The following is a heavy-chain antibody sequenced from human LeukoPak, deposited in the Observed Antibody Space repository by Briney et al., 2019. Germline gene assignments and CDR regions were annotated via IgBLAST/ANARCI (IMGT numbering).Heavy chain of an antibody. J-gene: IGHJ6*03. Sequence: SETLSLTCTVSGYSISSGYYWGWIRQPPGKGLEWIGSIYHSGSTYYNPSLKSRVTISVDTSKNQFPLKLSSVTAADTAVYYCARAISGDSPYYYYYYYMDVWGKGTTVTVSS. CDR3: ARAISGDSPYYYYYYYMDV. V-gene: IGHV4-38-2*02. CDR1: GYSISSGYY. CDR2: IYHSGST. D-gene: IGHD4-17*01.